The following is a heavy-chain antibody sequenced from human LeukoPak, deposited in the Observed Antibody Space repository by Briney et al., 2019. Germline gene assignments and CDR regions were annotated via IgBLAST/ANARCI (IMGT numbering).Heavy chain of an antibody. CDR3: ARHPQLGGYCSVTNCLNWFDS. CDR2: IHPGDSDT. CDR1: GYSFTNYW. J-gene: IGHJ5*01. D-gene: IGHD2-2*01. Sequence: GESLKISCKGSGYSFTNYWIGWVRQMPGKGLEWMGIIHPGDSDTRYSPSFQGQVTISADKSISTAYLQWSSPKASDTAMYYCARHPQLGGYCSVTNCLNWFDSWGQGTLVTVSS. V-gene: IGHV5-51*01.